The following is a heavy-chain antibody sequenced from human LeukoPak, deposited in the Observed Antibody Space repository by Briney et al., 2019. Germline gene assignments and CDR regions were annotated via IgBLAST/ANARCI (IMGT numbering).Heavy chain of an antibody. Sequence: ASVKVSCKASGYTFTGYYMHWVRQAPGQGLGWMGRINPNSGGTNYAQKFQGRVTMTRDTSISTAYMELSRLRSDDTAVYYCARDRGRIAARPINWFDPWGQGTLVTVSS. CDR3: ARDRGRIAARPINWFDP. CDR2: INPNSGGT. CDR1: GYTFTGYY. V-gene: IGHV1-2*06. D-gene: IGHD6-6*01. J-gene: IGHJ5*02.